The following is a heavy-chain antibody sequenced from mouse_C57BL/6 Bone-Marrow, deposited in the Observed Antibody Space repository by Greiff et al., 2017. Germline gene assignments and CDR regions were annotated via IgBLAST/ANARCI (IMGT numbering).Heavy chain of an antibody. J-gene: IGHJ3*01. D-gene: IGHD4-1*02. Sequence: EVMLVASGGGLVQPGGSLSLSCAASGFTFTDYYMSWVRQPPGKALEWLGFIRNKANGYTTEYSASVKGRFTISRDNSQSILYLLMNALRAEDSATYYCARSTGSSFAYWGQGTLVTVSA. CDR2: IRNKANGYTT. V-gene: IGHV7-3*01. CDR3: ARSTGSSFAY. CDR1: GFTFTDYY.